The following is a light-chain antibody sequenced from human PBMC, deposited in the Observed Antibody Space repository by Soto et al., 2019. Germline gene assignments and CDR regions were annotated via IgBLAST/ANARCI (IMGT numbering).Light chain of an antibody. V-gene: IGKV1-5*01. CDR2: DAS. CDR3: QQYNSYSYT. CDR1: QSISRL. Sequence: DIQMTQSPSTLSASVGYIVTITCRASQSISRLLAWYQQKPGKAPKLLIYDASSLESGVPSRFSGSGSGTEFTLTISSLQPDDFATYYCQQYNSYSYTFGQGTKLEIK. J-gene: IGKJ2*01.